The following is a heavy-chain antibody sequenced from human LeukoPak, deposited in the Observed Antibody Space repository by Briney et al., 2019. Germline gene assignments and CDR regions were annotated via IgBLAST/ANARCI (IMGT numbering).Heavy chain of an antibody. D-gene: IGHD3-10*01. CDR1: GGSISSYY. CDR2: IYYSGST. V-gene: IGHV4-59*08. J-gene: IGHJ4*02. Sequence: SETLSLTCTVSGGSISSYYWSWIRQPPGKGLEWIGYIYYSGSTNYNPSLKSRVTISVDTSKNQFSLKLSSVTAADTAVYYCARGNPYGSGSFYYFDYWGQGTLVTVSS. CDR3: ARGNPYGSGSFYYFDY.